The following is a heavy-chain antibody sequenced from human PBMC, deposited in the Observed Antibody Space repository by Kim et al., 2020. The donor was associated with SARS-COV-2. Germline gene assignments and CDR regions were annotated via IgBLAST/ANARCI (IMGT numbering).Heavy chain of an antibody. Sequence: SETLSLTCTVSGGSISSGDYYWSWIRQPPGKGLEWIGYIYYSGSTYYNPSLKSRVTISVDTSKNQFSLKLSSVTAADTAVYYCARDRGELLGIGYYYGMDVWGQGTTVTVSS. J-gene: IGHJ6*02. CDR2: IYYSGST. V-gene: IGHV4-30-4*01. CDR1: GGSISSGDYY. D-gene: IGHD2-15*01. CDR3: ARDRGELLGIGYYYGMDV.